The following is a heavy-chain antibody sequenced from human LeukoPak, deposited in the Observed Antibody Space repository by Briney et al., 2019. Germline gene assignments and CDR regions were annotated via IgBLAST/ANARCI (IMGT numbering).Heavy chain of an antibody. CDR2: ISGSGGST. CDR3: AKEGVLRFLEWRSYYFDY. D-gene: IGHD3-3*01. J-gene: IGHJ4*02. Sequence: GSLRLSCAASGFTFSSYAMSWVRQAPGKGLEWVSAISGSGGSTYYADSVKGRFTISRDNSKNTLYLRMNSLRAEDTAVYYCAKEGVLRFLEWRSYYFDYWGQGTLVTVSS. V-gene: IGHV3-23*01. CDR1: GFTFSSYA.